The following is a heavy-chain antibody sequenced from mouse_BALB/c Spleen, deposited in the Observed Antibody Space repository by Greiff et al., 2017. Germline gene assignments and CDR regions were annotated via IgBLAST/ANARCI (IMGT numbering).Heavy chain of an antibody. CDR1: GFSLTSYG. V-gene: IGHV2-9*02. CDR2: IWAGGST. D-gene: IGHD3-1*01. Sequence: VQGVESGPGLVAPSQSLSITCTVSGFSLTSYGVHWVRQPPGKGLEWLGVIWAGGSTNYNSALMSRLSISKDNSKSQVFLKMNSLQTDDTAMYYCARGKDPTARGGFAYWGQGTLVTVSA. J-gene: IGHJ3*01. CDR3: ARGKDPTARGGFAY.